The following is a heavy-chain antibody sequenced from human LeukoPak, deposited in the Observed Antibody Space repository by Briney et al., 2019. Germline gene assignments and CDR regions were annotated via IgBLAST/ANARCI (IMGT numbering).Heavy chain of an antibody. J-gene: IGHJ4*02. Sequence: GGSLRLSCTASGFTFGDYAMSWFRQAPGKGLEWVGFIRSKAYGGTTEYAACVKGRFTISRDDSKSIAYLQMNSLKTEDTAVYYCTREGMTTVTTSFDYWGQGTLVTVSS. CDR1: GFTFGDYA. CDR2: IRSKAYGGTT. CDR3: TREGMTTVTTSFDY. V-gene: IGHV3-49*03. D-gene: IGHD4-17*01.